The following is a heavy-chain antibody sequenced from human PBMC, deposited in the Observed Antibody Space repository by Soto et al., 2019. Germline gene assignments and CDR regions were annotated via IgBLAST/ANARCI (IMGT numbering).Heavy chain of an antibody. Sequence: LSLTFAVSGXSIRSGGYSWSWIRPPPGKGLEWIGYIYHSGSTYYNPSLKSRVTISVDRSKNQFSLKLSSVTAADTAVYYCASRSGLHYYGMDVWGQGTTVTVSS. CDR2: IYHSGST. V-gene: IGHV4-30-2*01. CDR3: ASRSGLHYYGMDV. CDR1: GXSIRSGGYS. J-gene: IGHJ6*02. D-gene: IGHD3-3*01.